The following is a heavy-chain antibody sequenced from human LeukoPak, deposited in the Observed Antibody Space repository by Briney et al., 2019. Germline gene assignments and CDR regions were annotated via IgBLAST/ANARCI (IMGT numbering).Heavy chain of an antibody. CDR3: ARGPRIAVAGVFDY. D-gene: IGHD6-19*01. J-gene: IGHJ4*02. CDR1: GFTLSNHW. V-gene: IGHV3-74*01. Sequence: GGSLRLSCAASGFTLSNHWMHWVRQAPGKGLVWVSRISGDEIWTSYADSVKGRFTISRDNSKNTLYLQMNSLRAEDTAVYYCARGPRIAVAGVFDYWGQGTLVTVSS. CDR2: ISGDEIWT.